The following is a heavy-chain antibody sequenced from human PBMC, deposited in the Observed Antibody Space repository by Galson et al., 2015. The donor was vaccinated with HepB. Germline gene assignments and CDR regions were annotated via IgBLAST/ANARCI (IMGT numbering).Heavy chain of an antibody. Sequence: SLRLSCAASGFTFSTYAMSWVRQAPGKGLEWVSAISGSGGSTYYADSVKGRFTISRDNSKNTLYLQMNSLRAEDTAVYYCAKDLWGSLGSDYWGQGTLVTVSS. V-gene: IGHV3-23*01. D-gene: IGHD7-27*01. CDR1: GFTFSTYA. CDR2: ISGSGGST. CDR3: AKDLWGSLGSDY. J-gene: IGHJ4*02.